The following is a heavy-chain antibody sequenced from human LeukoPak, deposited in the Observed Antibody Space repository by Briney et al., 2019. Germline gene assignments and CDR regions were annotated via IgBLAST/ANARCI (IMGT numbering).Heavy chain of an antibody. D-gene: IGHD5-24*01. CDR3: ARDIQLST. Sequence: PGGSLRLSCAASGFTFSSFGMHWVRQSPGKGLEWVAVIWYDGSTKVYADSVKGRFTISRDNSRNTLYLQVNSLRAEDTAVYYCARDIQLSTWGLGTMVTVSS. CDR2: IWYDGSTK. V-gene: IGHV3-33*01. J-gene: IGHJ3*01. CDR1: GFTFSSFG.